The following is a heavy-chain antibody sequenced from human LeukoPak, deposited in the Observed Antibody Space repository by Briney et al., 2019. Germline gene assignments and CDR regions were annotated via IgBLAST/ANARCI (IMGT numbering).Heavy chain of an antibody. CDR1: GYSFTGYH. D-gene: IGHD6-19*01. V-gene: IGHV1-2*02. CDR3: ARDRPGYSSYFDP. CDR2: INTKTGGT. J-gene: IGHJ5*02. Sequence: ASVKVSCKASGYSFTGYHMHWVRQAPGQGLEWMGWINTKTGGTNYAQTFQGRVTLTRDTSISTVYMEMSSLRSDDTAVYYCARDRPGYSSYFDPWGQGTLVTVSS.